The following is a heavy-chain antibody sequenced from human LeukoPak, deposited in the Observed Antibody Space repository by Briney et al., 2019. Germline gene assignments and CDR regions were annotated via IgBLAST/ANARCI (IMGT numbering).Heavy chain of an antibody. V-gene: IGHV3-23*01. CDR2: LSGSGSSA. Sequence: PGGSLRLSCAASGFTFSTYAMSWVRQAPGKGLEWVSGLSGSGSSAYCADSVKGRFTISRDNSKNTLYLQMNSLRPEDTAVYYCAKGLTNLGDDWGQGTLVTVSS. CDR3: AKGLTNLGDD. CDR1: GFTFSTYA. J-gene: IGHJ4*02. D-gene: IGHD3-9*01.